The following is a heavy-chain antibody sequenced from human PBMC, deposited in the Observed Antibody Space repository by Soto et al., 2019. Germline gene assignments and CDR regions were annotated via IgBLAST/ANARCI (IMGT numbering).Heavy chain of an antibody. CDR2: ISYDGSNK. D-gene: IGHD6-19*01. CDR3: AKDPYPYSSGWYYLLDY. CDR1: GFTFSSYG. J-gene: IGHJ4*02. V-gene: IGHV3-30*18. Sequence: GGSLRLSCAASGFTFSSYGMHLVRQAPGKGLEWVAVISYDGSNKYYADSVKGRFTISRDNSKNTLYLQMNSLRAEDTAVYYCAKDPYPYSSGWYYLLDYWGQGTLVTVSS.